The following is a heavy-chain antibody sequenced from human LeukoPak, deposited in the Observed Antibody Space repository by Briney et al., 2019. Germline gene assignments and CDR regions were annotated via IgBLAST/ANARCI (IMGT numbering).Heavy chain of an antibody. CDR3: AKDAPKGIAVAGTEYFDY. J-gene: IGHJ4*02. D-gene: IGHD6-19*01. CDR2: ISGSGGST. CDR1: GFTFSSYA. Sequence: GGSLRLSCAASGFTFSSYAMSWVRQAPGKGLEWVSAISGSGGSTYYADSVKGRFTISRDNSKNTLYLQMNSLRAEDTAVYYCAKDAPKGIAVAGTEYFDYWGQGTLVTVCS. V-gene: IGHV3-23*01.